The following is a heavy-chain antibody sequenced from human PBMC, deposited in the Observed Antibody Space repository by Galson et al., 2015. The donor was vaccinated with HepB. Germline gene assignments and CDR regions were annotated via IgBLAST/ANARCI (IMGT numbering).Heavy chain of an antibody. CDR3: TSLRYSGYDYPFDY. CDR2: IRSKAYGGTT. Sequence: SLRLSCAASGFTFGDYAMSWFRQAPGKGLEWVGFIRSKAYGGTTEYAASVKGRFTISRDDSKSIAYLQMNSLKTEDTDVYYCTSLRYSGYDYPFDYWGQGTLVTVSS. CDR1: GFTFGDYA. V-gene: IGHV3-49*03. J-gene: IGHJ4*02. D-gene: IGHD5-12*01.